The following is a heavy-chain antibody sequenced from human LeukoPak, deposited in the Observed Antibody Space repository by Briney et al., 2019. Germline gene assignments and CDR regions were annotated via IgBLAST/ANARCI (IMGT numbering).Heavy chain of an antibody. V-gene: IGHV1-69*01. CDR2: IIPIFGTA. D-gene: IGHD4-23*01. CDR1: GGTFSSYA. J-gene: IGHJ4*02. CDR3: ARGWLAETTVVTPYNY. Sequence: GSSVKVSFTASGGTFSSYAINWVGPAPGQRREWMGGIIPIFGTANYAQKFQGRVRITAVESMSTAYMQLSSLRSEDTAVYYCARGWLAETTVVTPYNYWGQGTLVTVSS.